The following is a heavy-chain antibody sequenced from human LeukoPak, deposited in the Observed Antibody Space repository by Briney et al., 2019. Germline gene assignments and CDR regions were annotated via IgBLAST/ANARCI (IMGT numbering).Heavy chain of an antibody. V-gene: IGHV3-48*03. J-gene: IGHJ2*01. CDR1: GFTFSSYE. D-gene: IGHD6-19*01. Sequence: PGGSLRLSCAASGFTFSSYEMNWVRQAPGKGLEWVSYISSSGSTIYYADSVKGRFTISRDNAKNSLYLQMNSLRAEDTAVYYCAREGSSGWPNWYFDLWGRGTLVTVSS. CDR3: AREGSSGWPNWYFDL. CDR2: ISSSGSTI.